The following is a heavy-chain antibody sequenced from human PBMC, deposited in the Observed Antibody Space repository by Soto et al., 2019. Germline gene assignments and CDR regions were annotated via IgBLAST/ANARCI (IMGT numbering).Heavy chain of an antibody. V-gene: IGHV3-23*01. CDR1: GLAFTSFA. J-gene: IGHJ4*02. CDR2: ISGSGGST. D-gene: IGHD2-21*01. CDR3: ANSVISYFDD. Sequence: PGGSLRLSDAASGLAFTSFAVSRVRQSPGKGREWVSAISGSGGSTDYAYSVKGRFTISRDNSKNTLYLQMNSRRAEDTAVDYCANSVISYFDDWGQGTLVTVSS.